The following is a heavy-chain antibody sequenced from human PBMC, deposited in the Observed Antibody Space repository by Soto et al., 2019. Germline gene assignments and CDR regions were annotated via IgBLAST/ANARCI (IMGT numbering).Heavy chain of an antibody. D-gene: IGHD5-18*01. CDR2: IYSGGST. CDR1: GVTVSSNY. Sequence: EVQLVESGGGLVQPGGSLSLSCAASGVTVSSNYMSWVRQAPGKGLEWVSVIYSGGSTYYADSVKGRFTISRDNSKNTLYRQMNSLRAEDTAVYYCARHGYNYGGGYFDYWGQGTLVTVSS. CDR3: ARHGYNYGGGYFDY. V-gene: IGHV3-66*04. J-gene: IGHJ4*02.